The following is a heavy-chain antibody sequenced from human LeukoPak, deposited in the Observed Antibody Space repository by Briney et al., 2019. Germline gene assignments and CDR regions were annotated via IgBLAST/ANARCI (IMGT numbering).Heavy chain of an antibody. CDR1: GGSISSNSYY. CDR3: VRLYSSGWYVDY. Sequence: KTSETLSLTCTVSGGSISSNSYYWGWIRQPPGKGLEWNGGIYHSGSTYYQPSLKSPVTIYVDTSKNQFSLKLSSVTATDTAVYYCVRLYSSGWYVDYWGQGTLVTVSS. V-gene: IGHV4-39*01. CDR2: IYHSGST. D-gene: IGHD6-19*01. J-gene: IGHJ4*02.